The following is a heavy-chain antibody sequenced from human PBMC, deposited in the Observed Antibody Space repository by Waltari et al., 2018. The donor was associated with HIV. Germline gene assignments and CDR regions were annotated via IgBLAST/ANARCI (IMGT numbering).Heavy chain of an antibody. V-gene: IGHV4-4*07. J-gene: IGHJ4*02. CDR2: IYTSGST. CDR3: AREDDYGDYLGYFDY. D-gene: IGHD4-17*01. CDR1: GGSISSYY. Sequence: QVQLQESGPGLVKPSETLSLTCTVSGGSISSYYWSWIRQPAGKGLEWIGRIYTSGSTNYNPSLQCTVTIAVDTSKNQFPLELGSWTAGDTAGYYWAREDDYGDYLGYFDYWGQGTLVTVSS.